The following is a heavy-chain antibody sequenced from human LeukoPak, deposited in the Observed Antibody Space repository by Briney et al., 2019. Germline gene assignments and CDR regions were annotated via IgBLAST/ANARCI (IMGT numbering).Heavy chain of an antibody. Sequence: PGGSLRLSCAASGFTFSSYWMHWVRQAPGKGLVWVSRINSDGSSTSYADSVKGRFTISRDNAKNTLYLQMNSLRAKDTAVYYCARRYSGSYYDFDYWGQGTLVTVSS. J-gene: IGHJ4*02. V-gene: IGHV3-74*01. CDR2: INSDGSST. CDR1: GFTFSSYW. CDR3: ARRYSGSYYDFDY. D-gene: IGHD1-26*01.